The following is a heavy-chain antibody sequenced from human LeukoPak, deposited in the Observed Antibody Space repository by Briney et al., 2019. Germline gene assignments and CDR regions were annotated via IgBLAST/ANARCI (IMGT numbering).Heavy chain of an antibody. J-gene: IGHJ5*02. CDR2: ISSSGGST. CDR1: GFTFSNYA. V-gene: IGHV3-64*01. D-gene: IGHD3-16*02. Sequence: PGGSLRLSCAASGFTFSNYAMNWVRQAPGKGLEYVSGISSSGGSTYYANSVKGRFTISRDNSKNTLYLQMGSLRAEDTAVYYCARGSGTFGGVIVPLFDPWGQGTLVTVSS. CDR3: ARGSGTFGGVIVPLFDP.